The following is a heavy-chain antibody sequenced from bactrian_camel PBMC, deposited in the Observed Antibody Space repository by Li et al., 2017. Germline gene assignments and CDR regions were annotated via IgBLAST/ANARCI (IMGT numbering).Heavy chain of an antibody. CDR2: IDKYSTP. J-gene: IGHJ6*01. CDR3: ATLWSEPPVSFGY. CDR1: GYTYC. Sequence: HVQLVESGGASVQAGGSLTLSCRTSGYTYCRGWFRQAPGKEREGVAAIDKYSTPHYADSMKGRFTISRDNAKNTLYLQLNSLKIEDTALYFCATLWSEPPVSFGYWGQGTQVTVS. D-gene: IGHD2*01. V-gene: IGHV3S55*01.